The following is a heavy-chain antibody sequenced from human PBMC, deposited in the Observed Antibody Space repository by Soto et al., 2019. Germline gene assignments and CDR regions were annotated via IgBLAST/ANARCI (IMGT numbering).Heavy chain of an antibody. CDR2: NYYSGNT. J-gene: IGHJ6*02. CDR1: GGMMRRGYNF. Sequence: ASEDLPHTCCGSGGMMRRGYNFGCWIRLPPGKGLEWIGNNYYSGNTYYNPSLKSRLIISIDTSKNQFSLKVGSVTAAYSAVYYCDSYTLEGMEVLGQGTKVT. D-gene: IGHD3-16*01. CDR3: DSYTLEGMEV. V-gene: IGHV4-30-4*01.